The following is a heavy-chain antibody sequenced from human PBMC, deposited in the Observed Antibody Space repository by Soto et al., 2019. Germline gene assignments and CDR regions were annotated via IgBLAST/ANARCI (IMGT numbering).Heavy chain of an antibody. D-gene: IGHD3-9*01. CDR2: INAGNGNT. J-gene: IGHJ4*02. Sequence: ASVKVSCKASGYTFTSYAMHWVRQAPGQRLEWMGWINAGNGNTKYSQKFQGRVTITRDTSASTAYMELSSLRSEDTAVYYCARVGPPQYYDILTGFDYWGQGT. CDR3: ARVGPPQYYDILTGFDY. V-gene: IGHV1-3*01. CDR1: GYTFTSYA.